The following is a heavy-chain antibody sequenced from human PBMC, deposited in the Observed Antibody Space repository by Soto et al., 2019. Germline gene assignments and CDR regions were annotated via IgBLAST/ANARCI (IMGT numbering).Heavy chain of an antibody. Sequence: EVQLVESGGGLVQPGGSPRLSCAASGFTFSSYSMNWVRQAPGKGLEWVSYISSSNSTIYYADSVKGRFTISRDNAKNSLYLQMNSLRDEDTAVYYCARESAALNWFDPWGQGTLVTVSS. CDR3: ARESAALNWFDP. J-gene: IGHJ5*02. CDR1: GFTFSSYS. D-gene: IGHD2-2*01. V-gene: IGHV3-48*02. CDR2: ISSSNSTI.